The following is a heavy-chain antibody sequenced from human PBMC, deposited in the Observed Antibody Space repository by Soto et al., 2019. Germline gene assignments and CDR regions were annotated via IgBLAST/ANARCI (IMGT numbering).Heavy chain of an antibody. V-gene: IGHV1-8*01. J-gene: IGHJ4*02. D-gene: IGHD5-18*01. CDR2: MNPNSGNT. CDR1: GYSVTSDG. CDR3: ARGRSYGFPFDY. Sequence: KAAGKGAGYSVTSDGSRRVQMATGQGLEWMGWMNPNSGNTGYAQKFQGRVTMTRNTSISTAYMELSSLRSEDTAVYYCARGRSYGFPFDYWGQGTPVTVSS.